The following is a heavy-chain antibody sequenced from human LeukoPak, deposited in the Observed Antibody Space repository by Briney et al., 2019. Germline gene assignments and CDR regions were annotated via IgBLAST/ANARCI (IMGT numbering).Heavy chain of an antibody. CDR1: GGSISSGGYS. V-gene: IGHV4-30-2*01. CDR2: IDHSGST. D-gene: IGHD3-10*01. J-gene: IGHJ4*02. CDR3: ARGSRPGEFLFPCFDY. Sequence: PSQTLSLTCAVSGGSISSGGYSWSWIRQPPGKGLEWIGYIDHSGSTYYNASLKSRVTISVDRSKNQFSLKLSSVTAADTAVYYCARGSRPGEFLFPCFDYWGQGTLVTVSS.